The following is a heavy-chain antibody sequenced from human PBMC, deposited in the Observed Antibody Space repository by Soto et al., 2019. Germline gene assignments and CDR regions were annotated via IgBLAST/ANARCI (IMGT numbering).Heavy chain of an antibody. CDR3: ASSAGFLVDFCPYSATDV. Sequence: PSGNLSITCRVSGASVRSYYWYWIRQPPGKGLEWIGYVYTSDYTRYSSSLKSRVTISVDTSKSQCYLRLHSVTAADTAVYYCASSAGFLVDFCPYSATDV. D-gene: IGHD5-18*01. J-gene: IGHJ6*01. V-gene: IGHV4-59*02. CDR1: GASVRSYY. CDR2: VYTSDYT.